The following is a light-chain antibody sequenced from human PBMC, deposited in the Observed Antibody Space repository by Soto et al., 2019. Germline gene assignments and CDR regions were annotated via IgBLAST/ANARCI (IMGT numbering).Light chain of an antibody. CDR3: QQYGSSPYT. V-gene: IGKV3-20*01. CDR1: QSVSSFY. J-gene: IGKJ2*01. CDR2: GAS. Sequence: PGERATLSCRASQSVSSFYLAWYQQKPGQAPRLLIYGASSRASGIPDRFSGSGSGTDFTLTISRLEPEDFAVYYCQQYGSSPYTFGQGTKLEIK.